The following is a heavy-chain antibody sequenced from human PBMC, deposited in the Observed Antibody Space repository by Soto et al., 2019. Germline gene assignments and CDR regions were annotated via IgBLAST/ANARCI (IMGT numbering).Heavy chain of an antibody. CDR3: ARARPYYGGEFDP. J-gene: IGHJ5*02. CDR2: ISYRARN. V-gene: IGHV4-31*03. Sequence: QVQLQESGPGLVKPSQTLSLSCTVSGDSISSGAYYRSWIRQHPGKGLEWIGYISYRARNYYNPSLRKRLTILLDTSKNQFSLKQTSVNAADKAMCYCARARPYYGGEFDPWGQGTLVTVSS. D-gene: IGHD2-21*01. CDR1: GDSISSGAYY.